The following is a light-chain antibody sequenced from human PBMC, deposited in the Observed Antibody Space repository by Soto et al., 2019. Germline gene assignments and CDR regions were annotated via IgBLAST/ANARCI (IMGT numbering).Light chain of an antibody. V-gene: IGLV2-8*01. CDR3: SSYAGSNNYV. CDR1: SSDIGGYNY. J-gene: IGLJ1*01. CDR2: EVN. Sequence: QSALTQPPSASGSPGQSVSISCTGTSSDIGGYNYVSGYQQYPGKAPKVIISEVNKRPSGVPDRFSGSKSGNTASLTVSGLQADDEAHYYCSSYAGSNNYVFGTGTKLTVL.